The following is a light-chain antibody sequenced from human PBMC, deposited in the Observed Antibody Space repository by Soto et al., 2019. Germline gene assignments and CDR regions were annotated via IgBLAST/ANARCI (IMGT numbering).Light chain of an antibody. CDR2: GAS. CDR1: QSVSSN. CDR3: QQYDRWPVT. Sequence: EIVITQSPSTLSWSPVERSALSCRASQSVSSNLAWYQQKPGQAPRLLIHGASSGASGIPPRFSGSGSGTEFTLTIDRLQSADFAVYYCQQYDRWPVTFGGGTKVDIK. J-gene: IGKJ4*01. V-gene: IGKV3-15*01.